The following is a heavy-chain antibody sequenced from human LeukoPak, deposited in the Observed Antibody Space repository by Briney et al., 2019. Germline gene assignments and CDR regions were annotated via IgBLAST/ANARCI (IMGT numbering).Heavy chain of an antibody. CDR2: ISAYNGNT. CDR1: GYTFTSYY. J-gene: IGHJ4*02. D-gene: IGHD5-12*01. V-gene: IGHV1-18*04. CDR3: ARTGYVPFDY. Sequence: ASVTVSCTASGYTFTSYYMHWVRQAPGQGLEWMGWISAYNGNTNYAQKLQGRVTMTTDTSTSTAYMELRSLRSDDTAVYYCARTGYVPFDYWGQGTLVTVSS.